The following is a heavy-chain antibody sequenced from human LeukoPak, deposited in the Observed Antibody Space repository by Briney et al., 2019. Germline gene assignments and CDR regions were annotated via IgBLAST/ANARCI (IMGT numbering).Heavy chain of an antibody. CDR1: GGSISSHY. J-gene: IGHJ6*03. V-gene: IGHV4-59*11. Sequence: PSETLSLTCTVSGGSISSHYWSWIRQPPGKGLEWIGYIYYSGSTNYNPSLKSRVTISVDTSKNQFSLKLSSVTVADTAVYYCASSLRYYYYYMDVWGKGTTVTVSS. CDR3: ASSLRYYYYYMDV. D-gene: IGHD4-17*01. CDR2: IYYSGST.